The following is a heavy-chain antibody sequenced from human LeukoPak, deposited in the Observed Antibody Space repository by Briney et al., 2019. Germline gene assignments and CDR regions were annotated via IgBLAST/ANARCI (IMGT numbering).Heavy chain of an antibody. CDR1: GFTFSGFW. CDR3: ARDRFRAGDV. D-gene: IGHD3-3*01. Sequence: GGSLRLSCAASGFTFSGFWMHWVRQTPGKGLVGVSRINSDGSSTNYADSVKGRFTISRDNSKNTLYLQMNSLRAEETAVYYCARDRFRAGDVWGKGTTVTVSS. V-gene: IGHV3-74*01. J-gene: IGHJ6*04. CDR2: INSDGSST.